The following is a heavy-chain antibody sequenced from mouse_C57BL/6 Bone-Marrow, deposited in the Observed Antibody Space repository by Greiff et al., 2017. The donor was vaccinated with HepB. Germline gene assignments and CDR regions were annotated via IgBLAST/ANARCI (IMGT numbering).Heavy chain of an antibody. D-gene: IGHD2-4*01. CDR2: ISSGGDYI. Sequence: EVKVVESGEGLVKPGGSLKLSCAASGFTFSSYAMSWVRQTPEKRLEWVAYISSGGDYIYCADTVKGRFTISRDNARNTLYLQMSSLKSEDTAMYYCTRDPYDYDGKAMDYWGQGTSVTVSS. J-gene: IGHJ4*01. V-gene: IGHV5-9-1*02. CDR1: GFTFSSYA. CDR3: TRDPYDYDGKAMDY.